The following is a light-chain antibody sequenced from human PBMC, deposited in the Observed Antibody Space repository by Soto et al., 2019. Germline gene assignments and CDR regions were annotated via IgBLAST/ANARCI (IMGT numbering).Light chain of an antibody. CDR2: EVS. CDR1: SSDVGGYNY. V-gene: IGLV2-8*01. CDR3: SSYAGSNNVI. Sequence: QSALTQPPSASGSPGQSVTISCTGTSSDVGGYNYVSWYQQHPGKAPKLMIYEVSKRPSGVPDRFSGSKSGNTASLTVSGLQAEDEAGYYCSSYAGSNNVIFGGGTKLTV. J-gene: IGLJ2*01.